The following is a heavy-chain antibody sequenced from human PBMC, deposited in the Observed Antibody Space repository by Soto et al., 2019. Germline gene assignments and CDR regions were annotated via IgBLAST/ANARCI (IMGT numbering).Heavy chain of an antibody. CDR1: GFIFSTYA. J-gene: IGHJ3*02. CDR2: INANGGTT. Sequence: GGSLRLSCAASGFIFSTYAMNWVRQAPGKGLEWVSAINANGGTTYYAESVRGRFTISRDNSINTLYLQMSRLRTEDTAVYYCAHPRGYGVFDAVDIWGQGTMVTVSS. CDR3: AHPRGYGVFDAVDI. D-gene: IGHD4-17*01. V-gene: IGHV3-23*01.